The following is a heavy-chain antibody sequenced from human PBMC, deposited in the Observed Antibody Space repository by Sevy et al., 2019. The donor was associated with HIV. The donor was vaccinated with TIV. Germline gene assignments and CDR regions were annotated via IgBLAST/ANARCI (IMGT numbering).Heavy chain of an antibody. V-gene: IGHV3-23*01. D-gene: IGHD3-22*01. Sequence: GGSLRLSCAASGFTFSSYAMSWVRQAPGKGLEWVSAIRGSGGSTYYGDSVKGRFTISRDNSKNTVYLQMNSLRAEDTAVYYCAKDLKDYGSSGYDAFDIWGQGTMVTVSS. CDR1: GFTFSSYA. CDR2: IRGSGGST. CDR3: AKDLKDYGSSGYDAFDI. J-gene: IGHJ3*02.